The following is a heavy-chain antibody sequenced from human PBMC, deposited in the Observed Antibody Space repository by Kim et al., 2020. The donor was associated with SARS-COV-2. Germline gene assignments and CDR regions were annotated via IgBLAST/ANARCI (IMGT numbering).Heavy chain of an antibody. Sequence: SETLSLTCTVSGGSISSYYWSWIRQPPGKGMEWIGYIYYSGSTNYNPSLKSRVTISVDTPKNQFSLKLSSVTAADTAVYYCARHNHYGSGSYYAISYYYYGMGVWGQGTTVTVSS. CDR1: GGSISSYY. CDR3: ARHNHYGSGSYYAISYYYYGMGV. J-gene: IGHJ6*02. CDR2: IYYSGST. V-gene: IGHV4-59*08. D-gene: IGHD3-10*01.